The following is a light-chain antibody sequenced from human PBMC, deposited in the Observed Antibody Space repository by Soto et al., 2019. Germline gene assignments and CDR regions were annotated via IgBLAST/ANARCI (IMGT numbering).Light chain of an antibody. CDR2: NNN. J-gene: IGLJ1*01. V-gene: IGLV1-44*01. Sequence: QSVLTQPPSASGTPGQRVTISCSGSSSNIGSNTVNWYQQLPGTAPKLLIYNNNQRPSGVPDRFSGSKSGTSASLAISGRQSGDEADYYCAAWDDSLNGLVFGTGTKVTVL. CDR1: SSNIGSNT. CDR3: AAWDDSLNGLV.